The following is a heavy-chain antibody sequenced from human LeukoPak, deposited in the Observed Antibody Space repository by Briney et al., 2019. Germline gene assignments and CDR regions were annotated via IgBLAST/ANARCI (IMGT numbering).Heavy chain of an antibody. D-gene: IGHD6-6*01. CDR2: INHNGGT. V-gene: IGHV4-34*01. J-gene: IGHJ4*02. CDR3: ARGGIADRLSR. CDR1: GGSFSGYY. Sequence: PSETLSLTCAVYGGSFSGYYCTWIRQPPWKGLEWIGEINHNGGTNYNPSLKSRVTISVDTSRNQFSLKLSSVTAADTAVYYCARGGIADRLSRWGRGTLVTVSS.